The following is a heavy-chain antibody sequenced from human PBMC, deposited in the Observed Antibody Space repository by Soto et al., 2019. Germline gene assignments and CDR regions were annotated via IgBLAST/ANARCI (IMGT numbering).Heavy chain of an antibody. CDR2: ISYDGSNK. D-gene: IGHD3-3*01. CDR1: GFTFSSYA. J-gene: IGHJ3*02. CDR3: ARDRMIFGVVIIQGADAFDI. Sequence: PGGSLRLSCAASGFTFSSYAMHWVRQAPGKGLEWVAVISYDGSNKYYADSVKGRFTISRDNSKNTLYLQMNSLRAEDTAVYYCARDRMIFGVVIIQGADAFDIWGQGTMVTVSS. V-gene: IGHV3-30-3*01.